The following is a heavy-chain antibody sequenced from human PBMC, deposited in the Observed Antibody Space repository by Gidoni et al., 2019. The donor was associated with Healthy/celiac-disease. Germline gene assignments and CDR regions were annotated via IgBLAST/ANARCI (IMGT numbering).Heavy chain of an antibody. D-gene: IGHD1-26*01. V-gene: IGHV4-59*08. CDR2: IYYSGST. CDR1: GGSISSYY. J-gene: IGHJ3*02. CDR3: ARHALVGAFDAFDI. Sequence: QVQLQESGPGLVKPSETLSLTCTVSGGSISSYYWSWIRQPPGKGLEWIGYIYYSGSTNYNPSLKSRVTISGDTSKNQFSLKLSSVTAADTAVYYCARHALVGAFDAFDIWGQGTMVTVSS.